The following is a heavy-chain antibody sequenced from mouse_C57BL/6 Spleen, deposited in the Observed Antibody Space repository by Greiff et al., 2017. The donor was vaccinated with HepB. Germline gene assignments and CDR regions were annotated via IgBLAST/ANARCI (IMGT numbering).Heavy chain of an antibody. CDR2: ISSGSSTI. J-gene: IGHJ3*01. CDR1: GFTFSDYG. CDR3: ARFYDGYYWFAY. V-gene: IGHV5-17*01. Sequence: EVKLVESGGGLVKPGGSLRLSCAASGFTFSDYGMHWVRQAPEKGLEWVAYISSGSSTIYYADTVKGRFTISRDNAKNTLFLQMTSLRSEDTAMYYCARFYDGYYWFAYWGQGPLVTVSA. D-gene: IGHD2-3*01.